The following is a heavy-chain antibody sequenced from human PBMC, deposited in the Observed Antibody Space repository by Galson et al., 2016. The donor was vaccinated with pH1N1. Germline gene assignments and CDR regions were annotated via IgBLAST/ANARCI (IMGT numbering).Heavy chain of an antibody. Sequence: SLRLSCAASGFTFRNYWMTWVRQAPGKGLEWVANIKHDGIEKYYVDSAKGRFTISRDNAENSLYLQMNSVRAEDTAVYYCARAEASGMFYYFYMDVWGKGTTVTVSS. CDR3: ARAEASGMFYYFYMDV. CDR1: GFTFRNYW. D-gene: IGHD1-14*01. CDR2: IKHDGIEK. J-gene: IGHJ6*03. V-gene: IGHV3-7*03.